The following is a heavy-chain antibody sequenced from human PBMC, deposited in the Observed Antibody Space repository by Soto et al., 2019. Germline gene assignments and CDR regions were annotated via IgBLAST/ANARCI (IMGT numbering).Heavy chain of an antibody. D-gene: IGHD6-13*01. CDR3: ARERSAAGAGWFDP. J-gene: IGHJ5*02. CDR2: MNTNSGNT. V-gene: IGHV1-8*01. Sequence: QVQLVQSGAEVKKPGASVKVSCKASGYTFTSYDINWVRQATGQGLEWMGWMNTNSGNTDYAQKFQGRVTMTRNTSISTAYMELSSLRSEDRAVYYCARERSAAGAGWFDPWGQGTLVTVSS. CDR1: GYTFTSYD.